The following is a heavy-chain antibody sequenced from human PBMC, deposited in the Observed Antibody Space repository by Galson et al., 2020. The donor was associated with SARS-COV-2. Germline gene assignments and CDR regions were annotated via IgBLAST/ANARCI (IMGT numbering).Heavy chain of an antibody. CDR3: GRAVLDLDY. D-gene: IGHD2-8*02. V-gene: IGHV3-7*05. J-gene: IGHJ4*02. CDR2: LNQDERHK. CDR1: GYTFRNYW. Sequence: GGSLRLSCAASGYTFRNYWMSWVRQAPGKGLEWVAILNQDERHKKYVDSVTGRFTISRDNAKNSVYLEMNSLRDEDTAVYYCGRAVLDLDYWGQGTLVTVSS.